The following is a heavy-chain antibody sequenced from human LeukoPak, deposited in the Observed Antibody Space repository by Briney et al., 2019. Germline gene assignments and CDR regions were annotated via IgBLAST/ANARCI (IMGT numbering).Heavy chain of an antibody. V-gene: IGHV3-21*06. CDR2: ISGNSDYI. CDR3: ARDVSAVLGGGYFDY. J-gene: IGHJ4*02. CDR1: GFIFNTYS. D-gene: IGHD2-8*02. Sequence: GGSLRLSCAASGFIFNTYSMNWVRQAPGKGLEWVSSISGNSDYIFYADSVKGRFTISRDNDKNLVSLQMNSLRADDTAVYYCARDVSAVLGGGYFDYWGQGTLVTVSS.